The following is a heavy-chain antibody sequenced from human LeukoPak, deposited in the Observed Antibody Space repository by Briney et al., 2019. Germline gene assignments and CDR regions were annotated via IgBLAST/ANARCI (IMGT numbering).Heavy chain of an antibody. CDR1: GFTFSSYD. D-gene: IGHD3-16*01. CDR2: IGPAGDT. V-gene: IGHV3-13*01. CDR3: AGPWGGAFDI. Sequence: PGGSLRLSCAASGFTFSSYDMHWVRQATGKGLEWVSAIGPAGDTYYAGSVKGRFTISRENAKNSLYLQMNSLRAGDTAVYFCAGPWGGAFDIWGQGTMVTVSS. J-gene: IGHJ3*02.